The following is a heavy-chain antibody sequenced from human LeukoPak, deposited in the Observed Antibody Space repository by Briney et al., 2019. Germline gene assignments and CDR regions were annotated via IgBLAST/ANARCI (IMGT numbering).Heavy chain of an antibody. CDR1: GFTFSSSA. CDR3: AGSDSWYTLDY. J-gene: IGHJ4*02. D-gene: IGHD6-13*01. V-gene: IGHV3-23*01. Sequence: GGSLRLSCAASGFTFSSSAMSWVRQVPGKGLEWVSGISASGGSTYYADSVRGRFTISRDNSKNTLYLQMNSLRAEDTAVYYCAGSDSWYTLDYWGQGTLVTVSS. CDR2: ISASGGST.